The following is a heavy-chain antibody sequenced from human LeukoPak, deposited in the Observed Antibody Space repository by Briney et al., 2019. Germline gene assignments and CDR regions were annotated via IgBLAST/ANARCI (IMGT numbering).Heavy chain of an antibody. J-gene: IGHJ4*02. CDR3: TRITPTYYDILTGYSGY. V-gene: IGHV3-49*03. D-gene: IGHD3-9*01. Sequence: PGGSLRLSCTASGFTFGDHAMSWFRQAPGKGLEWVGFIRSKAYGGTTEYAASVKGRFTISRDDSKSIAYLQMNSLKTEDTAVYYCTRITPTYYDILTGYSGYWGQGTLVTVSS. CDR2: IRSKAYGGTT. CDR1: GFTFGDHA.